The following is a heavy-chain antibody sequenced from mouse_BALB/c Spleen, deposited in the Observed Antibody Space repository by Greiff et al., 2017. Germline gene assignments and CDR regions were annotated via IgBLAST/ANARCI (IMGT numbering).Heavy chain of an antibody. CDR2: IWGDGST. CDR3: SRDDRDYAMDY. CDR1: GFSLTGYG. Sequence: VQLVESGPGLVAPSQSLSITCTVSGFSLTGYGVNWVRQPPGKGLEWLGMIWGDGSTDYNSALKSRLSISKDNSKSQVFLKMNSLQTDDTATYYCSRDDRDYAMDYWGQGTSVTVSS. V-gene: IGHV2-6-7*01. J-gene: IGHJ4*01.